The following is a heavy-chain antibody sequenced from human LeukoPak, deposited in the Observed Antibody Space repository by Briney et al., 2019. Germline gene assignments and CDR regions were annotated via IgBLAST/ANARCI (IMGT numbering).Heavy chain of an antibody. CDR1: GGSISSGGYY. J-gene: IGHJ5*02. V-gene: IGHV4-31*03. Sequence: PSETLSLTCTVSGGSISSGGYYWSWIRQHPGKGTEWIGYIYYSGSTYYDPSLKSRVTISVDTSKNQFSLKLSSVTAADTAVYYCARDYGRQTTVVTPTWGQGTLVTVSS. CDR2: IYYSGST. D-gene: IGHD4-23*01. CDR3: ARDYGRQTTVVTPT.